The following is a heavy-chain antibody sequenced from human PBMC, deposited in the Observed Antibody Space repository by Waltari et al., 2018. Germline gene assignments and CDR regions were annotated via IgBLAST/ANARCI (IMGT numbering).Heavy chain of an antibody. Sequence: EVQLVQSGAEVKKPGESLKISCKGSGYSFTSYWIGWVRQMPGKGLEWMGIIYPGDSDTRYSPSFQGQVTISADKSISTAYLQWSSLKASDTAMYYCARDRRQPESHYYYGMDVWGQGTTVTVSS. CDR1: GYSFTSYW. V-gene: IGHV5-51*03. D-gene: IGHD6-13*01. CDR3: ARDRRQPESHYYYGMDV. CDR2: IYPGDSDT. J-gene: IGHJ6*02.